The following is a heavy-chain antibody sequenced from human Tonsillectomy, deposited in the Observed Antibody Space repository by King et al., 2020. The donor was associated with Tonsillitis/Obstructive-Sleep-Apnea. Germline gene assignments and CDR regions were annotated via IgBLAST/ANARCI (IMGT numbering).Heavy chain of an antibody. CDR3: ARDRGDYSNGGNRGYFDL. CDR1: GFTVSSNY. J-gene: IGHJ2*01. D-gene: IGHD6-19*01. V-gene: IGHV3-53*01. Sequence: VQLVESGGGLIQPGGSLRLSCAASGFTVSSNYMSWVRQAPGKGLEWVSVIYSGGTTYYAASVKGRFNISRDSSKNTLYLQMNSLRAEDTAVYYCARDRGDYSNGGNRGYFDLWGRGTLVTVSS. CDR2: IYSGGTT.